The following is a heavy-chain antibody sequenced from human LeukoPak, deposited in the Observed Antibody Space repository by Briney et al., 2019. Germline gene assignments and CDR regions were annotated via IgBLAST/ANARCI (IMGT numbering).Heavy chain of an antibody. D-gene: IGHD2-2*03. Sequence: ASVKVSCKASGYTFTSYGISWVRQAPGQGLEWMGWISAYNGNTNYAQKLQGRVTMTTDTSTSTAYMELRSLRSDDTAVYYCAREGLDIVVVPAATTYGMDVWGQGTTVTVSS. CDR2: ISAYNGNT. CDR1: GYTFTSYG. J-gene: IGHJ6*02. V-gene: IGHV1-18*01. CDR3: AREGLDIVVVPAATTYGMDV.